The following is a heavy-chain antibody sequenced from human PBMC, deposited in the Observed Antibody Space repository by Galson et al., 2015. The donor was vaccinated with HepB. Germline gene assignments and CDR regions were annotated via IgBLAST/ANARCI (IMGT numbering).Heavy chain of an antibody. V-gene: IGHV3-30*03. CDR3: YGEGGESSFGDY. J-gene: IGHJ4*02. D-gene: IGHD3-16*01. Sequence: SLRLSCAASGFTFSSYGMHWVRQAPGKGLEWVAVISYDGSNKYYADSVKGRFTISRDNSKNTLYLQMNSLRAEDTAVYYCYGEGGESSFGDYWGQGTLVTVSS. CDR2: ISYDGSNK. CDR1: GFTFSSYG.